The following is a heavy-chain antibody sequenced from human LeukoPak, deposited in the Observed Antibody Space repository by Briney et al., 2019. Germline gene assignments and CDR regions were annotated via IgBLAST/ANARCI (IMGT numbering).Heavy chain of an antibody. CDR3: ARECSSTSCYREDAFDI. CDR1: GYTFTSYD. J-gene: IGHJ3*02. V-gene: IGHV1-8*03. Sequence: ASVKVSCKASGYTFTSYDINWVRQATGQGLEWMGWMNPNSGNTGYAQKFQGRVTITRNTSISTAYMELSSLRSEDTAVYYCARECSSTSCYREDAFDIWGQGTMVTVSS. D-gene: IGHD2-2*02. CDR2: MNPNSGNT.